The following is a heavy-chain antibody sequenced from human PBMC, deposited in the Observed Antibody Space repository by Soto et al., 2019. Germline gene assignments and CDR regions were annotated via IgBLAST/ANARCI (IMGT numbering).Heavy chain of an antibody. Sequence: KLSETLSLTCAVYGGSFSGYYWSWIRQPPGKGLEWIGEINHSGSTNYNPSLKSRVTISVDTSKNQFSLKLSSVTAADTAVYYCARGISFTIFGVVTSISRFDPWGQGTLVTVSS. CDR2: INHSGST. D-gene: IGHD3-3*01. CDR1: GGSFSGYY. CDR3: ARGISFTIFGVVTSISRFDP. J-gene: IGHJ5*02. V-gene: IGHV4-34*01.